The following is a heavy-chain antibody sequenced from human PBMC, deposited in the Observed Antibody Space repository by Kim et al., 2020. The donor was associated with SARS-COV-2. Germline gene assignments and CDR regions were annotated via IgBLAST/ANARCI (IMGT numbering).Heavy chain of an antibody. J-gene: IGHJ6*02. CDR3: AREGHSSGDYYYYGMDV. V-gene: IGHV1-8*01. D-gene: IGHD6-25*01. Sequence: ASVKVSCKASGYTFTSYDINWVRQATGQGLEWMGWMNPNSGNTGYAQKFQGRVTMTRNTSISTAYMELSSLRSEDTAVYYCAREGHSSGDYYYYGMDVWGQGTTVTVSS. CDR1: GYTFTSYD. CDR2: MNPNSGNT.